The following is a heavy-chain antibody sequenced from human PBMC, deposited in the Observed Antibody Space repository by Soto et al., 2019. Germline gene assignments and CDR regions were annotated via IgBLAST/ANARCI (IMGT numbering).Heavy chain of an antibody. V-gene: IGHV4-34*01. J-gene: IGHJ4*02. CDR3: VGAAAKYYFDY. Sequence: QVQLQQWGAGLLKPSETLSLTCAVYGGSFSGYYWSWIRQPPGTGLEWIGEINHSGSTNYNPSLKSRVTISVDTSKNQFSAKLSSVTAADTAVYYCVGAAAKYYFDYWGQGTLVTVSS. CDR2: INHSGST. D-gene: IGHD6-13*01. CDR1: GGSFSGYY.